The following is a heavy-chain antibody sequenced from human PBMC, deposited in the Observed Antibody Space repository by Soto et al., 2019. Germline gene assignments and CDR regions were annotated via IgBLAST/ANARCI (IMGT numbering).Heavy chain of an antibody. CDR1: GGSISSYY. CDR2: IYDSGST. V-gene: IGHV4-59*08. CDR3: ARQTWKFDVGTTTDAFDI. J-gene: IGHJ3*02. D-gene: IGHD1-26*01. Sequence: QVQLQESGPGLVKPSETLSLTCTVSGGSISSYYWTWIRQSPGKGLEWIGSIYDSGSTYYNLSLKSRVTKLIDASKNQLSLKLSSVTATDTAVYYCARQTWKFDVGTTTDAFDIWGQGTMVTVSS.